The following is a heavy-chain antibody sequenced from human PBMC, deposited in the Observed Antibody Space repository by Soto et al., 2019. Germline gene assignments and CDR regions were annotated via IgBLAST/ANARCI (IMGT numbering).Heavy chain of an antibody. D-gene: IGHD6-19*01. CDR1: GDSVSSNSAA. CDR2: TYYRSKWYN. Sequence: TLSLTCAISGDSVSSNSAAWNWIRQSPSRGLEWLGRTYYRSKWYNDYAVSVKSRITINPDTSKNQFSLQLNSVTPEDTAVYYCAREKGGGGGSGWANWFDPWGKGTLVTASS. J-gene: IGHJ5*02. CDR3: AREKGGGGGSGWANWFDP. V-gene: IGHV6-1*01.